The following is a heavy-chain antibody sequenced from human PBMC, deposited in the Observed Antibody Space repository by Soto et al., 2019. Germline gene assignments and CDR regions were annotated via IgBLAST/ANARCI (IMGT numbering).Heavy chain of an antibody. CDR2: IYYSGST. J-gene: IGHJ6*02. Sequence: SETLSLTCTVSGGSISSSSYYWGWIRQPPGKGLEWIGSIYYSGSTYYNPSLKSRVTISVDTSKNQFSLKLSPVTAADTAVYYCAKMSIAARLYYYYGMDVWGQGTTVTVSS. CDR1: GGSISSSSYY. V-gene: IGHV4-39*01. CDR3: AKMSIAARLYYYYGMDV. D-gene: IGHD6-6*01.